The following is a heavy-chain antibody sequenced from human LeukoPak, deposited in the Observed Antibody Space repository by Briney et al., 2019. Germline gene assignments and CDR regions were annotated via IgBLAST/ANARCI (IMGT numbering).Heavy chain of an antibody. D-gene: IGHD3-10*01. CDR2: FDPEDGET. V-gene: IGHV1-24*01. Sequence: ASVKVSCKVSGYTLTELSMHWVRQAPGKGLEWMGGFDPEDGETIYPQKFQGRVTMTEDTSTDTDYMELSSLRAEDTAVYYCATALGGGRVAYYGSGGGYGMDVWGQGTTVTVSS. CDR1: GYTLTELS. J-gene: IGHJ6*02. CDR3: ATALGGGRVAYYGSGGGYGMDV.